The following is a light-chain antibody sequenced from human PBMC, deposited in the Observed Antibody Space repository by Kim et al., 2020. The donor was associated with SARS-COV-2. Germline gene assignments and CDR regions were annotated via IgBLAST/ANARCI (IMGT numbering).Light chain of an antibody. J-gene: IGKJ1*01. V-gene: IGKV1-27*01. CDR1: QFISQY. CDR2: YAS. CDR3: QKYDGAPWT. Sequence: ASVGDRVTSTCRTSQFISQYLAGYQQKPATVPQLLIYYASTLQPGVPSRFSGTASGTEFTLTINSLQPEDVATYYCQKYDGAPWTFGQGTKVDIK.